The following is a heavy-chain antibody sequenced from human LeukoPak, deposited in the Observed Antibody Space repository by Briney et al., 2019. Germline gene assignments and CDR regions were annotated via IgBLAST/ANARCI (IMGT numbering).Heavy chain of an antibody. V-gene: IGHV1-2*06. CDR2: INPNSGDT. J-gene: IGHJ4*01. Sequence: ASVKVSCKASGYTLTVYYIHWVRQAPGQGLEWMGRINPNSGDTNFAQKFQGRVTMTRDTSISTAYMDLSGLRPDDTAVYYCTREGSGYTYGRGSYFDYWGHGILVTVSS. CDR3: TREGSGYTYGRGSYFDY. D-gene: IGHD5-18*01. CDR1: GYTLTVYY.